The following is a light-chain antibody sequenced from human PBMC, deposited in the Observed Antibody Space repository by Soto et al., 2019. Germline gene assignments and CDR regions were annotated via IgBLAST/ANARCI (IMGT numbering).Light chain of an antibody. CDR3: QQAARFPLT. Sequence: SSVYASVRDRVPNTCRASQGISSWLSWYQLKPGKAPKLLIYGASTLQSGVPSRFSGTVSGTDFTLTMSSLQPEDFATYVCQQAARFPLTCGKGPQREIK. J-gene: IGKJ5*01. CDR2: GAS. CDR1: QGISSW. V-gene: IGKV1-12*01.